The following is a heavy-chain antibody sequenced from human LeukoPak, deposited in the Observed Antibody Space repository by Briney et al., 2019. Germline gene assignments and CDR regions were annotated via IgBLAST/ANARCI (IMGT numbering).Heavy chain of an antibody. J-gene: IGHJ4*02. V-gene: IGHV3-30*18. CDR3: AKDPEVNGYSYGFDY. CDR1: GFTFSSYG. D-gene: IGHD5-18*01. CDR2: ISYDGSNK. Sequence: GGSLRLSCAASGFTFSSYGMHWVRQAPGKGLEWVAVISYDGSNKYYADSVKGRFTISRDNSKNTLYLQMNSLRAEDTAVYYCAKDPEVNGYSYGFDYWGQGTLVTVSS.